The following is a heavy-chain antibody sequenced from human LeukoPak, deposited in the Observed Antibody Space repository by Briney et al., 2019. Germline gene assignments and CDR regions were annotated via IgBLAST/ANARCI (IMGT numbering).Heavy chain of an antibody. CDR1: GFTFSSYS. D-gene: IGHD3-22*01. J-gene: IGHJ4*02. V-gene: IGHV3-21*01. CDR2: ISSSSSYI. CDR3: AKRADSSAHSFDY. Sequence: GGSLRLSCAASGFTFSSYSMNWVRQAPGKGLEWVSSISSSSSYIYYADSVKGRFTISRDNAKNSLYLQVDSLRVEDTAVYYCAKRADSSAHSFDYWGQGTLVTVSS.